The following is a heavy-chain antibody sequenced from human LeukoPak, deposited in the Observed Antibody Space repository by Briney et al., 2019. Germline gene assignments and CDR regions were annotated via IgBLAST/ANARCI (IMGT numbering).Heavy chain of an antibody. J-gene: IGHJ4*02. CDR3: AREGPRGNSQFDY. Sequence: GGSLRLSCAASGFTFSNYGMHWVRQAPGKGLEWVALIWYDGSNKYYTDSVKGRLTISRDNSKDTLFLQMDGLRAEDTAVYYCAREGPRGNSQFDYWGQGTLVTVSS. D-gene: IGHD2/OR15-2a*01. V-gene: IGHV3-33*01. CDR2: IWYDGSNK. CDR1: GFTFSNYG.